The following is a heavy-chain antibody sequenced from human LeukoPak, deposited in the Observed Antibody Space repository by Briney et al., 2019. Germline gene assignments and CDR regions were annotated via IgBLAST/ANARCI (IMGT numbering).Heavy chain of an antibody. Sequence: GGSLRLSCAASGFTFSSYSMNWVRQAPGKGLECVSSISSSSSYIYYADSVKGRFTISRDNAKNSLYLQMNSLRAEDTAVYYCARAGGDYFDYWGQGTLVTVSP. V-gene: IGHV3-21*01. CDR2: ISSSSSYI. CDR3: ARAGGDYFDY. D-gene: IGHD1-14*01. CDR1: GFTFSSYS. J-gene: IGHJ4*02.